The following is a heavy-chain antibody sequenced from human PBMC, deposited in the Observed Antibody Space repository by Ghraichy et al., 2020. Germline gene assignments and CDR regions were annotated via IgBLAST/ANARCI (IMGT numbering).Heavy chain of an antibody. V-gene: IGHV1-2*06. CDR3: ARRPVGFFGLDY. D-gene: IGHD3-3*01. CDR1: GYTFTGYY. CDR2: LNPNTGGT. J-gene: IGHJ4*02. Sequence: ASVKVSCKASGYTFTGYYMHWVRQAPGRGLEWMGRLNPNTGGTNYAQKFQGRVTMTRDTSISTAYMELSRLRSDDTAVYYCARRPVGFFGLDYWGQGTLVTVSS.